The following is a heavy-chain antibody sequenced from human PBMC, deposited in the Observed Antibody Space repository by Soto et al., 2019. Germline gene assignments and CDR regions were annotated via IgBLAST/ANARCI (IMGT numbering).Heavy chain of an antibody. CDR2: ISWNSGSI. CDR1: GFTFDVYA. D-gene: IGHD3-10*01. CDR3: AKDNFLAYGSGSYSYYYYMDV. Sequence: EVQLVESGGGLVQPGRSLRLSCAASGFTFDVYAMNWVRQAPGKGLEWVSGISWNSGSIGYADSVKGRFTISRDNAKNSLYLQMNSLRAEDTALYYCAKDNFLAYGSGSYSYYYYMDVWGKVTTVTV. V-gene: IGHV3-9*01. J-gene: IGHJ6*03.